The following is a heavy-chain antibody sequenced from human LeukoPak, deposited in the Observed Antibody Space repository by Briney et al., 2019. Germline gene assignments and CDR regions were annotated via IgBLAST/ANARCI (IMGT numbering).Heavy chain of an antibody. CDR3: ARAEDYYDSSGYYSVVY. D-gene: IGHD3-22*01. V-gene: IGHV7-4-1*02. CDR2: INTNTGNP. J-gene: IGHJ4*02. Sequence: ASVKVSCKASGYTFTSYAMNWVRQAPGQGLEWMGWINTNTGNPTYAQGFTGRFVFSLDTSVSTAYLQISSLKAEDTAEYYCARAEDYYDSSGYYSVVYWGQGTLVTVSS. CDR1: GYTFTSYA.